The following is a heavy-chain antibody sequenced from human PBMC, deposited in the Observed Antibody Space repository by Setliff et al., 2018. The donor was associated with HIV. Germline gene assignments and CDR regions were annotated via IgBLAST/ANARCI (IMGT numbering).Heavy chain of an antibody. Sequence: PSETLSLTCTVSGDSIIDSYWSWVRQPPGKGLEWIGYIHSTGRTNYSPSLKSRVTTSVDTSKNHCSLRLRSVTAADTAVYYCARLSVVIHDTFDVWGHGTMVTVSS. J-gene: IGHJ3*01. V-gene: IGHV4-4*09. CDR3: ARLSVVIHDTFDV. CDR2: IHSTGRT. CDR1: GDSIIDSY. D-gene: IGHD3-22*01.